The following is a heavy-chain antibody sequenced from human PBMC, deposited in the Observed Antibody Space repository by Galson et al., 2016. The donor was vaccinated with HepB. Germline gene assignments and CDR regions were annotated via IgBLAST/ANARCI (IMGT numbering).Heavy chain of an antibody. J-gene: IGHJ5*02. Sequence: SLRLSCAASGFLVSSSFMSWVRQTPGTGLEWVTVMYPRGDTHYSDSVRGRFTISRDNSRNSMSLQMTNLRVGDKAVYFCARWTAYCPRPGCPRDHDYFDPWGQGILVTVSS. CDR1: GFLVSSSF. CDR3: ARWTAYCPRPGCPRDHDYFDP. D-gene: IGHD4-11*01. CDR2: MYPRGDT. V-gene: IGHV3-53*01.